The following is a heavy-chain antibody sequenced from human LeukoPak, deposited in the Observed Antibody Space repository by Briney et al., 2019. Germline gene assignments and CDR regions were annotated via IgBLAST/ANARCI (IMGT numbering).Heavy chain of an antibody. J-gene: IGHJ3*02. Sequence: GGSLRPSCAASGFTFSSYWMSWVRQAPGKGLEWVAFIRYDGTIKYYADSVKGRFTISRDNSKNTLYLQMNSLRAEDTAVYYCATDRDGFDIWGQGTMVTVSS. CDR3: ATDRDGFDI. V-gene: IGHV3-30*02. CDR2: IRYDGTIK. CDR1: GFTFSSYW.